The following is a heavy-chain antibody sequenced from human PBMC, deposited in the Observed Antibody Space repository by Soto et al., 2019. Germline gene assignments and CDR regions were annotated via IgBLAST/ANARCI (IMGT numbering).Heavy chain of an antibody. V-gene: IGHV3-49*03. CDR2: IRSKAYGGTT. D-gene: IGHD4-4*01. J-gene: IGHJ4*02. CDR1: GFTFGDYA. Sequence: GVSLRFSCTASGFTFGDYAMSWFRQAPGKGLEWVGFIRSKAYGGTTEYAASVKGRFTISRDDSKSIAYLQMNSLRAEDTAVYYSAKALSYDYSNPDYWGQGTLVPVSS. CDR3: AKALSYDYSNPDY.